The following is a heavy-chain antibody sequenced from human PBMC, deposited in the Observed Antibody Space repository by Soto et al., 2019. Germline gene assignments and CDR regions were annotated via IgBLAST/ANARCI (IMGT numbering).Heavy chain of an antibody. V-gene: IGHV3-21*01. Sequence: GGSLRLSCAASGFTFSSYSMNWVRQAPGKGLEWVSSISSSSSYIYYTDSVKGRFTISRDNAKNSLYLQMNSLRAEDTAVYYCARDLRSNDAFDIWGQGTMVTVSS. CDR1: GFTFSSYS. CDR3: ARDLRSNDAFDI. CDR2: ISSSSSYI. D-gene: IGHD4-17*01. J-gene: IGHJ3*02.